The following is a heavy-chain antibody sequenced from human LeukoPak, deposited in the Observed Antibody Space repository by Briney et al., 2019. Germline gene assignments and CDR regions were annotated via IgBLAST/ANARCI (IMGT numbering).Heavy chain of an antibody. J-gene: IGHJ3*02. Sequence: PSETLPLTCTVSGGSMSSYYWSWIRQPPGKGLEWVGYIYYSGTTSYNPSLKSRVTISVDTSKNQFSLKLSSVTAADTAVYYCARDVSGVAGSAFDIWGQGTMVTVSS. CDR3: ARDVSGVAGSAFDI. CDR1: GGSMSSYY. CDR2: IYYSGTT. V-gene: IGHV4-59*01. D-gene: IGHD6-19*01.